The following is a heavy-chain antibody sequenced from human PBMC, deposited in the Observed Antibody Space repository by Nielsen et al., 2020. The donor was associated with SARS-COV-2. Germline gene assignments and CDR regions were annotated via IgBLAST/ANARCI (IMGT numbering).Heavy chain of an antibody. V-gene: IGHV1-46*01. J-gene: IGHJ4*02. CDR2: INPSGGST. D-gene: IGHD3-22*01. CDR3: SRERFVGGLVIVVVITTVLDY. Sequence: ASVKVSCTASGYTFTSYYIHCVRQAPGQGLEWMGIINPSGGSTSYAPKFQGRVTMTRDTSTSTVYMELSSLISEDTAVYYCSRERFVGGLVIVVVITTVLDYWCQRTLVTFAS. CDR1: GYTFTSYY.